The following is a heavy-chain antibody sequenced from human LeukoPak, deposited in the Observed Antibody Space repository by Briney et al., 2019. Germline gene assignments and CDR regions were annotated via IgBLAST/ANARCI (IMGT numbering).Heavy chain of an antibody. D-gene: IGHD3-10*01. Sequence: GGPLRLSCAASGLTFSDYYMSWIRQAAGKGQEWVSYISSSGSTIYYADSVKGRFTISRDNAKNSLYLQMNSLRAEDTAVYYCARNGLWFGELVYYYYYMDVWGKGTTVTVSS. J-gene: IGHJ6*03. CDR1: GLTFSDYY. CDR2: ISSSGSTI. CDR3: ARNGLWFGELVYYYYYMDV. V-gene: IGHV3-11*04.